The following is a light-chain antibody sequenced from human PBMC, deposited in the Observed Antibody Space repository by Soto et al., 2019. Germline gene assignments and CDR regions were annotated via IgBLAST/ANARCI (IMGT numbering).Light chain of an antibody. J-gene: IGKJ2*01. Sequence: EIVLTQSPGTLSLSPGERATLSRRASQSVSSSYLAWYQQKPGQAPRLLVYGSYHRATGIADRFSGSGSGTDFTLTISRLEPEDFAVYYCQQYSRSSDTSLYTFGQGTQVDXK. CDR2: GSY. V-gene: IGKV3-20*01. CDR3: QQYSRSSDTSLYT. CDR1: QSVSSSY.